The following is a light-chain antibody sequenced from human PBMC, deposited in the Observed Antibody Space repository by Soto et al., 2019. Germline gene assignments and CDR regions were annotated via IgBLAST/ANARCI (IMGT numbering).Light chain of an antibody. CDR1: QAISTW. Sequence: DIHMTQSPSSVSASVGDRVTITGRASQAISTWLAWYRQKPGKAHELLIYAASNLQTGVPSRFSVSGSGTVFSLTIIGLLPEDFAAGWCQQRGSFPLSFGGGNKV. J-gene: IGKJ4*01. CDR2: AAS. V-gene: IGKV1-12*01. CDR3: QQRGSFPLS.